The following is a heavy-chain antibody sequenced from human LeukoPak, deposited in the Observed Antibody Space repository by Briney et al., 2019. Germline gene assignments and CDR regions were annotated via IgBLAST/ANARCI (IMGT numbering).Heavy chain of an antibody. CDR2: IYHSGSA. CDR1: GDSFSSDNFY. D-gene: IGHD3-3*01. V-gene: IGHV4-39*07. CDR3: ARAQHTSPNDYYFDF. Sequence: SETLSLTCNVSGDSFSSDNFYWAWIRQPPGTGPEWIGTIYHSGSAYHNPSLKSRLTISIDTSKNQFSLKLTSVTAADTALYFCARAQHTSPNDYYFDFWGPGTLVTVSS. J-gene: IGHJ4*02.